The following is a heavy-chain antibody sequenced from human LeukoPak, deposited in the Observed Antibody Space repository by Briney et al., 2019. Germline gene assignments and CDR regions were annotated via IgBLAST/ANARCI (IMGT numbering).Heavy chain of an antibody. V-gene: IGHV3-23*01. CDR3: AKRHPSVTTFDY. CDR2: ISDSGGST. J-gene: IGHJ4*02. CDR1: GFIFSTYT. D-gene: IGHD4-17*01. Sequence: PGGSLRLSCAASGFIFSTYTMTWVRQAPGKGLEWVSTISDSGGSTYYADSVEGRFTISRDNSKNTLYLQMNSLRAEDTAVYYCAKRHPSVTTFDYWGQGTLVTVSS.